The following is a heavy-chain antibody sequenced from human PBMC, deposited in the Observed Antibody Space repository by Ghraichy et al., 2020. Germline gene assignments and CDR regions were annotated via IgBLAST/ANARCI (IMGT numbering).Heavy chain of an antibody. Sequence: GGSLRLSCAASGFTFDDYAMHWVRQAPGKGLEWVSGISWNSGSIGYADSVKGRFTISRDNAKNSLYLQMNSLRAEDMALYYCAKAVGATFSAGVDYWGQGTLVTVSS. CDR3: AKAVGATFSAGVDY. D-gene: IGHD1-26*01. V-gene: IGHV3-9*03. CDR2: ISWNSGSI. CDR1: GFTFDDYA. J-gene: IGHJ4*02.